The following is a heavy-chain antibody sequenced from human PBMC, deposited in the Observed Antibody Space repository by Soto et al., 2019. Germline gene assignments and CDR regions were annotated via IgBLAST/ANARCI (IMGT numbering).Heavy chain of an antibody. CDR3: ARGRAYYDSSGYYYVDR. V-gene: IGHV4-30-4*01. Sequence: QVQLQESGPGLVKPSQTLSLTCIVSGGSISSDDYYCIWIRQPPGKGLEWIGYIYHSGSTYYNPSLKSRVSISVDTSRNQFSLKLSSVTAADTAVYYCARGRAYYDSSGYYYVDRWGQGDLVTVSS. D-gene: IGHD3-22*01. CDR1: GGSISSDDYY. CDR2: IYHSGST. J-gene: IGHJ5*02.